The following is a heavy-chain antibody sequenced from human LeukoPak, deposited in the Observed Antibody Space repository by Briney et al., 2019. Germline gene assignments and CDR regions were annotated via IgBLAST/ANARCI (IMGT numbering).Heavy chain of an antibody. D-gene: IGHD3-10*01. Sequence: GGSLRLSCAASGFTVSSNYVSWVRQAPGKGLEWVSVIYSGGSTYYADSVKGRFTISRDNSKNTLYLQMNSLRAEDTAVYYCAGGSSYYYGSGLDYWGQGTLVTVSS. V-gene: IGHV3-66*01. CDR3: AGGSSYYYGSGLDY. J-gene: IGHJ4*02. CDR2: IYSGGST. CDR1: GFTVSSNY.